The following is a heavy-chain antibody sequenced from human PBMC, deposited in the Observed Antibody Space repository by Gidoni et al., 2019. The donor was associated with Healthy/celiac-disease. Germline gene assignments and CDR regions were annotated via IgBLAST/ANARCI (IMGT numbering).Heavy chain of an antibody. D-gene: IGHD5-12*01. J-gene: IGHJ4*02. CDR3: ARGKSEATIIIIDY. Sequence: QVQLQQWGAGLLKPSETLSLTCAVYGGSFSGYYWSWIRQPPGKGLEWIGEINHSGSTNYNPSLKSRVTISVDTSKNQFSLKLSSVTAADTAVYYCARGKSEATIIIIDYWGQGTLVTVSS. CDR1: GGSFSGYY. V-gene: IGHV4-34*01. CDR2: INHSGST.